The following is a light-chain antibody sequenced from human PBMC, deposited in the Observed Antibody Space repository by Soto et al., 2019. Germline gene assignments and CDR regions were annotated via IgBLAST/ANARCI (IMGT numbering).Light chain of an antibody. CDR1: SSDIGHYDY. Sequence: QSALPQPASVSGSPGQSITTSCTGTSSDIGHYDYVSWYQQHPGKAPKLMIYHVTYRPSGVSNRYSGSKSGNSASLTISGLQADDEADYYCCSLTTSHTYVFGSGTKVTVL. CDR2: HVT. J-gene: IGLJ1*01. V-gene: IGLV2-14*03. CDR3: CSLTTSHTYV.